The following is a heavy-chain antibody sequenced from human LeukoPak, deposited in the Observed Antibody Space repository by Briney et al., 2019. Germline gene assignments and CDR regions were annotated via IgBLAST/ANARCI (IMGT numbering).Heavy chain of an antibody. J-gene: IGHJ4*02. CDR3: ARTLLWFGEFRDS. D-gene: IGHD3-10*01. CDR2: IKHRGST. Sequence: SETLSLTRAFYGGSFRGYYWSWIRQPPGRGLEGIEEIKHRGSTTYNPSPKSRVTISVDTSKSQCSLKVSSVTAADTAVYYWARTLLWFGEFRDSWGQGTLVTVSS. V-gene: IGHV4-34*01. CDR1: GGSFRGYY.